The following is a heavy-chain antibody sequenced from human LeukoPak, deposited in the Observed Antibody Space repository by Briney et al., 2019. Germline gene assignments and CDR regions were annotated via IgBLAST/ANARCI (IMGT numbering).Heavy chain of an antibody. D-gene: IGHD3-22*01. Sequence: PGGSLRLSCAASGFIFSDYTMSWVRQAPGKGLEWVSSISSSSGYIFYADSVKGRFTISRDNAKNTLYLQMNSLRAEDTAVFYCARAGHYYDSNGYTFSYYFDYWGQGTLVTVSS. CDR2: ISSSSGYI. CDR3: ARAGHYYDSNGYTFSYYFDY. CDR1: GFIFSDYT. V-gene: IGHV3-21*06. J-gene: IGHJ4*02.